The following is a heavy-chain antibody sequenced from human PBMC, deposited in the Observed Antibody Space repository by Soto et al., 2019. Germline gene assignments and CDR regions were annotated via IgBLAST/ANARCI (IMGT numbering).Heavy chain of an antibody. CDR1: GGSISSGGYY. J-gene: IGHJ6*02. CDR2: IYYSGST. CDR3: ARVVTTGYYHYGMDV. D-gene: IGHD4-17*01. Sequence: TLSLTCTVSGGSISSGGYYWSWIRQHPGKGLEWIGYIYYSGSTYYNPSLKSRVTISVDTSKNQFSLKLSSVTAADTAVYYCARVVTTGYYHYGMDVWGQGTTVTVSS. V-gene: IGHV4-31*03.